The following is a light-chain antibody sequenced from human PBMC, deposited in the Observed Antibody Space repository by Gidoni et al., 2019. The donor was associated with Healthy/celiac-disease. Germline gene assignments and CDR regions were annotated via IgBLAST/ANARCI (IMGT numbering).Light chain of an antibody. J-gene: IGKJ4*01. CDR1: QDISNY. CDR3: QHYDNLPRVT. V-gene: IGKV1-33*01. Sequence: DIQMTQSPSSLSASLGDRVTINCQASQDISNYLNWYQQKPGKAPKLLIYDASNLETGVPSRFSEWESGTDFTFTISSLQPEGIATYYFQHYDNLPRVTFGGGTKVEIK. CDR2: DAS.